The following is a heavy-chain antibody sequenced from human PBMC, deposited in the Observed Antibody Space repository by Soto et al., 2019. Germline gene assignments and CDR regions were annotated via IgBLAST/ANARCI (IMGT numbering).Heavy chain of an antibody. CDR2: IGRSSSTT. J-gene: IGHJ2*01. V-gene: IGHV3-48*02. D-gene: IGHD6-13*01. Sequence: EVRLVESGGGLAQPGGSLRLSCAGSGFNFSSYSLNWVRQAPGKGLEWISHIGRSSSTTYYAGSVKGRFTVSRDNAKNSLDLQMSSLRDEDTAVYYCARDLSWGLTGMFIRNYWYFDLWGRGTLVTVSS. CDR3: ARDLSWGLTGMFIRNYWYFDL. CDR1: GFNFSSYS.